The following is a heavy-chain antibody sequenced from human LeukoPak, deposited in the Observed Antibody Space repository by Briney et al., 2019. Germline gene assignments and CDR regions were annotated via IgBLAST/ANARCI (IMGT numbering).Heavy chain of an antibody. CDR3: ARETYYDFWSGHPSPAYYYYMDV. J-gene: IGHJ6*03. CDR1: GGTFSSYA. Sequence: SVKVSCKASGGTFSSYAISWVRQAPGQGLEWMGGIIPIFGTANYAQKFQGRVTITADESTSTAYMELSSLRSEDTAGYYCARETYYDFWSGHPSPAYYYYMDVWGKGTTVTVSS. V-gene: IGHV1-69*13. D-gene: IGHD3-3*01. CDR2: IIPIFGTA.